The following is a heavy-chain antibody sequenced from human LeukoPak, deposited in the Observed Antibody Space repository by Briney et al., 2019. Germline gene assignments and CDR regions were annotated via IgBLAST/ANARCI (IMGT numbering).Heavy chain of an antibody. Sequence: SETLSLTCTVSGGSISSYYWSWIRQPPGKGLEWFGYIYYSGSTNYNPSLKSRVTISVDTSKNYFSLKLCSVTAADTAVYYCARERPWSGGYYFDYWGQGTLVTVSS. CDR1: GGSISSYY. J-gene: IGHJ4*02. CDR3: ARERPWSGGYYFDY. D-gene: IGHD2-15*01. CDR2: IYYSGST. V-gene: IGHV4-59*01.